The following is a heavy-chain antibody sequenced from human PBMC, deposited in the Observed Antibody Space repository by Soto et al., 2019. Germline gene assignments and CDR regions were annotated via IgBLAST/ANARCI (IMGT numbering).Heavy chain of an antibody. Sequence: GGSLRLSCAGSGFTFSSYGMTWVRQAPGKGLEWVSTLSDSGGHTYYADSVKGRFTISSDNSKNTLYLQMNSLRAEDTAVYYCAKESQSGLVSGARVYGMDVWGQGTMVTVSS. J-gene: IGHJ6*02. D-gene: IGHD2-2*01. CDR1: GFTFSSYG. CDR3: AKESQSGLVSGARVYGMDV. CDR2: LSDSGGHT. V-gene: IGHV3-23*01.